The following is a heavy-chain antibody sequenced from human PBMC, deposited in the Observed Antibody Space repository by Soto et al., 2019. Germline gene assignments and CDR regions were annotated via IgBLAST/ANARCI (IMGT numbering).Heavy chain of an antibody. CDR2: IGGSGASP. Sequence: GGSLRLSCAASGFTFSSYAMSWVRQAPGKGLEWVSVIGGSGASPYYADSVKGRFIISGDNSRNTVYLQMSSLRVEDTAVYYCAKDLGYSYGYGPVDYWGQGTLVTVSS. J-gene: IGHJ4*02. CDR1: GFTFSSYA. CDR3: AKDLGYSYGYGPVDY. V-gene: IGHV3-23*01. D-gene: IGHD5-18*01.